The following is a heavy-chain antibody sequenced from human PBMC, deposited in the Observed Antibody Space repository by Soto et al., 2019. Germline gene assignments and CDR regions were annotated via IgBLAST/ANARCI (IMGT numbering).Heavy chain of an antibody. J-gene: IGHJ4*02. V-gene: IGHV1-18*01. CDR1: GYTFTSYG. CDR2: ISAYNGNT. D-gene: IGHD1-1*01. Sequence: ASVKVSCKASGYTFTSYGISWVRQAPGQGLEWMGWISAYNGNTNYAQKLQGRVTMTTDTSTSTAYKELRSLRSDDTAVYYCARVVNPNYEFLTTQKAYYFDYWGQGTLVTVSS. CDR3: ARVVNPNYEFLTTQKAYYFDY.